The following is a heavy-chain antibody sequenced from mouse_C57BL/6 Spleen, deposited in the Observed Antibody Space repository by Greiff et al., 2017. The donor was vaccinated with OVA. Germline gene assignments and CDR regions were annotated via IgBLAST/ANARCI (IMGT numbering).Heavy chain of an antibody. V-gene: IGHV1-64*01. J-gene: IGHJ3*01. CDR2: IHPNSGST. D-gene: IGHD2-3*01. CDR1: GYTFTSYW. Sequence: QVQLQQPGAELVKPGASVKLSCKASGYTFTSYWMHWVKQRPGQGLEWIGMIHPNSGSTNYNEKFKSKATLTVDKSSSTAYMQLSSLTSEDSAVYYCARSVYDALLQGGFAYWGQGTLVTVSA. CDR3: ARSVYDALLQGGFAY.